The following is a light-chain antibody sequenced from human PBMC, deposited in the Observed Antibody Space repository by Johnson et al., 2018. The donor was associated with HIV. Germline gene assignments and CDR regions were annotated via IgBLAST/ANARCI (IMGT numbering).Light chain of an antibody. J-gene: IGLJ1*01. Sequence: QPVLTQPPSVSAAPGQKVTISCSGSSSNIGNNYVSWYKQLPGTAPKLLIYENNKRPSGIPDRFSGSKSGTSATLGITGLQTGDEADYCCATWDSSLSTYVFGTGTKVTVL. CDR3: ATWDSSLSTYV. CDR1: SSNIGNNY. V-gene: IGLV1-51*02. CDR2: ENN.